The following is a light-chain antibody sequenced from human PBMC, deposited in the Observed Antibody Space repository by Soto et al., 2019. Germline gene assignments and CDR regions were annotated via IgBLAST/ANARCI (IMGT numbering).Light chain of an antibody. CDR1: QSVSRS. J-gene: IGKJ4*01. Sequence: EIVLTQSPATLSLSPGDRAVFSCRASQSVSRSLTWYQHKPVQAPRLLIYDASTRATGIPRRFSGSGSGTDFTLTISSLEPEDFAVYYCQQRSNRFGGGTKVEIK. CDR3: QQRSNR. CDR2: DAS. V-gene: IGKV3-11*01.